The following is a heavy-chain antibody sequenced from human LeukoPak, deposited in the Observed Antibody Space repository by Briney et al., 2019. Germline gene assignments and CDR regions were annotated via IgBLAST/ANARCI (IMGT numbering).Heavy chain of an antibody. CDR3: ARRASTSSYYYYYYMDV. CDR1: GGSISSYY. V-gene: IGHV4-59*08. Sequence: SEALSLTWTVSGGSISSYYWSWIRQPQGKGLEWIGYIYYSGSTNYSPSLKSRVTISVDTSKKQFSLKLSSVTAADTAVYYCARRASTSSYYYYYYMDVWGKGTTVTVSS. J-gene: IGHJ6*03. D-gene: IGHD2-2*01. CDR2: IYYSGST.